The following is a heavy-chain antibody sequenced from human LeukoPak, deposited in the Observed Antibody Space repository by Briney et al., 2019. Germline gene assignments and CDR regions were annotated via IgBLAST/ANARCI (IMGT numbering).Heavy chain of an antibody. V-gene: IGHV1-69*10. J-gene: IGHJ6*02. CDR3: ARERLAAARYYYYGMDV. D-gene: IGHD2-15*01. CDR1: GGTFSSYA. Sequence: SVKVSCKASGGTFSSYAISWVRQAPGQGLEWMGGIIPILGIANYAQKFQGRVTITADKSTSTAYMELSSLRSEDTAVYYCARERLAAARYYYYGMDVWGQGTTVTVSS. CDR2: IIPILGIA.